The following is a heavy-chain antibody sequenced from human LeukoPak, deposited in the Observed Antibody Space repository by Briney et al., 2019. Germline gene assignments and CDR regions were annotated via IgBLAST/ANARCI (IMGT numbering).Heavy chain of an antibody. J-gene: IGHJ5*02. D-gene: IGHD3-22*01. CDR1: GGSISSHY. CDR2: MYYSGST. CDR3: ARLYDSSGYTNRLDP. Sequence: SETLSLTCSVSGGSISSHYWSWIRQPPGKGLEWIGYMYYSGSTKYNPSLKSRVTISVDTSKNKFSLKLSSVTAADTAVYYCARLYDSSGYTNRLDPWGQGTLVIVSS. V-gene: IGHV4-59*11.